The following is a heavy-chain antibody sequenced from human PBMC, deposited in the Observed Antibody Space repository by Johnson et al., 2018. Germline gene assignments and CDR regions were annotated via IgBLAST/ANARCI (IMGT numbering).Heavy chain of an antibody. CDR2: IIPILGIA. J-gene: IGHJ5*02. CDR3: TRGSKYYGGNYVAFDP. Sequence: QVQLVQSGAEVKKPGSSVKVSCKASGGTFSSYTISWVRQAPGQGLEWMGRIIPILGIANYAQKFQGRVTIPADKSTSTAYRELSSLRSEDTGVYYCTRGSKYYGGNYVAFDPWGQGTLVTVSS. D-gene: IGHD4-23*01. V-gene: IGHV1-69*09. CDR1: GGTFSSYT.